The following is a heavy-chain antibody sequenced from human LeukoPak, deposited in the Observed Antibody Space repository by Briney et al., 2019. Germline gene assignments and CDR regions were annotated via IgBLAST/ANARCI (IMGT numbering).Heavy chain of an antibody. V-gene: IGHV3-48*03. CDR1: GFTFSSYE. J-gene: IGHJ3*02. CDR3: ARDSFNSGQALGIEGSGWYSAFDI. Sequence: QPGGSLRLSCAASGFTFSSYEMNWVRQAPGKGLEWVSYISSSGSTIYYADSVKGRFTISRDNAKNSLYLQMNSLRAEDTAVYYCARDSFNSGQALGIEGSGWYSAFDIWGQGTMVTVSS. CDR2: ISSSGSTI. D-gene: IGHD6-19*01.